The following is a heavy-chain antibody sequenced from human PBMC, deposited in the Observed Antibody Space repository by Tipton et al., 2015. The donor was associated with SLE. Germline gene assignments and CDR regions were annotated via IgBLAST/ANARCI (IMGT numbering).Heavy chain of an antibody. Sequence: SLRLSCAASGFTFHDYAMHWVRQAPGKGLEWVAVIWYDGSKQYYADSVKGRFTISRDNSKNTLYLQVNSLRAEDTAVYYCARGFNWRDFDYWGQGTLVTVSS. D-gene: IGHD1-20*01. J-gene: IGHJ4*02. CDR2: IWYDGSKQ. CDR1: GFTFHDYA. V-gene: IGHV3-33*08. CDR3: ARGFNWRDFDY.